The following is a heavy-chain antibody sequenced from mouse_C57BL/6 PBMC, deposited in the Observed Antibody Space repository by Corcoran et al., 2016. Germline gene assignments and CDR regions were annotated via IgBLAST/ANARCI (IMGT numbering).Heavy chain of an antibody. Sequence: QVTLNESGPGILQSSQTLSLTCSFSGFSLSTSGMGVSWIRQPSGKGLEWLAHIYWDDDKRYNPSLKSRLTISKDTSRNQVFLKITIVYTADTATYYCARRSFYYGNYEAIDYWGQGTSVTVSS. CDR1: GFSLSTSGMG. V-gene: IGHV8-12*01. CDR2: IYWDDDK. J-gene: IGHJ4*01. D-gene: IGHD2-1*01. CDR3: ARRSFYYGNYEAIDY.